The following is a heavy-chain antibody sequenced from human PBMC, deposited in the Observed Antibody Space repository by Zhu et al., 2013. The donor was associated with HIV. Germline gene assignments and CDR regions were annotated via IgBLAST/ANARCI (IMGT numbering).Heavy chain of an antibody. Sequence: QIQLVQSGGEVRKPGASVKVSCNASGYSFPTYGITWVRQAPGQGLEWMGWINPNSGGTNYAQKFQGRVTMTRDTSISTAYMELSRLRSDDTAVYYCARAMAKGGLFDYWGQGTLVTVSS. CDR3: ARAMAKGGLFDY. V-gene: IGHV1-2*02. D-gene: IGHD3-10*01. J-gene: IGHJ4*02. CDR1: GYSFPTYG. CDR2: INPNSGGT.